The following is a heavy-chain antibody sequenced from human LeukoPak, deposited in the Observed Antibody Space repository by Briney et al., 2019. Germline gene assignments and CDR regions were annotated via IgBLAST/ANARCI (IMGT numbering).Heavy chain of an antibody. Sequence: GGSLRLSCAASGLTFSSYAVHWVRQAPGKGLEWVAVISYDGSNKYYAASVKGRFTISRDNSKNTLYLQMNSLRAGDTAVYYCARAGPPYSSSELYYFDYWGQGTLVTVSS. J-gene: IGHJ4*02. D-gene: IGHD6-6*01. CDR3: ARAGPPYSSSELYYFDY. V-gene: IGHV3-30-3*01. CDR2: ISYDGSNK. CDR1: GLTFSSYA.